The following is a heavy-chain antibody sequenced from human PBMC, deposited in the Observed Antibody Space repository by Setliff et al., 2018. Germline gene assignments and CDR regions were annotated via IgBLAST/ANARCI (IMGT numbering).Heavy chain of an antibody. CDR3: ARVLNWFDP. Sequence: GESLKISCAASGFTFSSYWMSWVRQAPGKGLEWVANIKQDGSEKYYVDSVKGRFTISRDNAKNSLYLQMNSLRGEDTAVYYCARVLNWFDPWGQGTLVTVSS. CDR1: GFTFSSYW. J-gene: IGHJ5*02. CDR2: IKQDGSEK. V-gene: IGHV3-7*01. D-gene: IGHD1-26*01.